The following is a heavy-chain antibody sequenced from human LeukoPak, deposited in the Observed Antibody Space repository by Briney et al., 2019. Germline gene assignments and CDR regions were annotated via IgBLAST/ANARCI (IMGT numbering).Heavy chain of an antibody. D-gene: IGHD2-2*01. CDR1: GYTFTGYY. V-gene: IGHV1-2*02. J-gene: IGHJ6*03. Sequence: ASVKVSCKASGYTFTGYYMHWVRQAPGQGLEWMGWINPNSGGTNYAQKFQGRVTMTRDTSISTAYMELSRLRSDDTAVYYCASLVVPAATSYYYYYYMDVWGKGTTVTVSS. CDR3: ASLVVPAATSYYYYYYMDV. CDR2: INPNSGGT.